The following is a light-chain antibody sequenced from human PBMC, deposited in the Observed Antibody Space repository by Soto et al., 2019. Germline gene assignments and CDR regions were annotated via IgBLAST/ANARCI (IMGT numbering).Light chain of an antibody. Sequence: DIQMTQSPSTLSASVGDRVTITCRASQSISSWLAWYQQKPGKTPKPLIYAASILQSGVPSRFSGSGSGTDFTLTISSLQPEDFATYYCQQSYSTPTWTFGQGTKVDIK. CDR3: QQSYSTPTWT. V-gene: IGKV1-39*01. CDR2: AAS. CDR1: QSISSW. J-gene: IGKJ1*01.